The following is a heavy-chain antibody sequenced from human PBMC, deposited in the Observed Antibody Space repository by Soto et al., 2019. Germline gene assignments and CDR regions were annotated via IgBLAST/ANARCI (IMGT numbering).Heavy chain of an antibody. D-gene: IGHD1-7*01. CDR3: ARELELRAGRGSWFDP. CDR2: IYRTGST. CDR1: GGSISSGGYS. Sequence: PSETLSLTXTVSGGSISSGGYSWSWIRQPPGKGLEWIGYIYRTGSTYYNPSLKSRVTISVDRSKNQFSLKLSSVTAADTAFYYCARELELRAGRGSWFDPWGQGTLVTVSS. J-gene: IGHJ5*02. V-gene: IGHV4-30-2*01.